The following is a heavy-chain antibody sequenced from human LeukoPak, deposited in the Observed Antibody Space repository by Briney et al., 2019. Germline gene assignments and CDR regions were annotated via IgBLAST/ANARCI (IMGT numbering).Heavy chain of an antibody. J-gene: IGHJ4*02. CDR1: GGTFSSYA. V-gene: IGHV1-69*05. Sequence: SVKVSCKASGGTFSSYAISWVRQSPGQGLRWMGRIIPIFGTANYAQKFQGRVTITTDESTSTAYMELSSLRSEDTAVYYCASGPLYGGYDDWGQGTLVTVSS. D-gene: IGHD5-12*01. CDR2: IIPIFGTA. CDR3: ASGPLYGGYDD.